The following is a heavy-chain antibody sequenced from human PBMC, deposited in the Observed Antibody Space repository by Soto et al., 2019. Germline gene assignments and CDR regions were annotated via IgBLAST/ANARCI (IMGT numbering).Heavy chain of an antibody. J-gene: IGHJ4*02. Sequence: PGGSLRLSCAASGFSFSSHWMSWVRRAPGKGPEWVANIKEDGSEKNYVDSVKGRFTISRDNAKNSVYLELNSLRAEDTAVYYCVRVRTLGELRGLDYWGQGTLVTVSA. D-gene: IGHD1-1*01. CDR2: IKEDGSEK. V-gene: IGHV3-7*01. CDR1: GFSFSSHW. CDR3: VRVRTLGELRGLDY.